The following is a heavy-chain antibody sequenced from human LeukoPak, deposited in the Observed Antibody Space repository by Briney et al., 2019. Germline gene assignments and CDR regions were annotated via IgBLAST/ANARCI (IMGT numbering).Heavy chain of an antibody. CDR3: ARKYYDYVWGSYRDY. V-gene: IGHV3-30*04. CDR2: ISYDGSNK. D-gene: IGHD3-16*02. J-gene: IGHJ4*02. CDR1: GFTFSSYA. Sequence: GGSLRLSCAASGFTFSSYAMHWVRQAPGKGLEWVAVISYDGSNKYYADSVKGRFTISRDNSKNTLYLQMNSLRAEDTAVYYCARKYYDYVWGSYRDYWGQGTLVTVSS.